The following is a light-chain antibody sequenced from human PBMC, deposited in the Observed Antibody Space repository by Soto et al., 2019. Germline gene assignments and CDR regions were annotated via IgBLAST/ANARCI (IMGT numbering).Light chain of an antibody. CDR3: QQYGSSPVS. J-gene: IGKJ2*03. CDR2: GAS. Sequence: EIVLTQSPGTLSLSPGESATLSCRASQSVSSTNLAWYQQKPGQSTRLVMFGASSSAAGITDRCSGSGSGTAYTLTISSLEHEDFAVYYCQQYGSSPVSFGQGTKLEIK. CDR1: QSVSSTN. V-gene: IGKV3-20*01.